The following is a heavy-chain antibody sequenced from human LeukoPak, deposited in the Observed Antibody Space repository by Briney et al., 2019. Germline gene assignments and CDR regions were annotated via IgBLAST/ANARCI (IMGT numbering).Heavy chain of an antibody. V-gene: IGHV3-30-3*01. J-gene: IGHJ4*02. Sequence: GGSLRLSCAATGFTFSNYAMHWVRQAPGKGLEWVAVLSYDGNNKYYADSVKGRFTISRDNSKNTLHLQMNSLRPEDTAVYYCARDHGFWGDFSGTYKGIDYWGQGTLVTVSS. CDR1: GFTFSNYA. D-gene: IGHD3-10*01. CDR2: LSYDGNNK. CDR3: ARDHGFWGDFSGTYKGIDY.